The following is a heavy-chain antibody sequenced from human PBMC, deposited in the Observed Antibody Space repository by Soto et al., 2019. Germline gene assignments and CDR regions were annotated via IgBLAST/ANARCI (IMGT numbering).Heavy chain of an antibody. J-gene: IGHJ4*02. Sequence: LRLSCAASGFTFSGYSMSWVRQAPGKGLEWVSGFRTSGDGGTTYYADSVKGRFTISRDNSKNMLFLQMNSLRAEDTAIYYCAKKVNSGPGSQYFDYWGQGTLVTVSS. CDR1: GFTFSGYS. CDR2: FRTSGDGGTT. D-gene: IGHD3-10*01. V-gene: IGHV3-23*01. CDR3: AKKVNSGPGSQYFDY.